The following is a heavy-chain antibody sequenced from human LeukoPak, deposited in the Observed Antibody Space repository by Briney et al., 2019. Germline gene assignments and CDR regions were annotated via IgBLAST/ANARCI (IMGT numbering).Heavy chain of an antibody. J-gene: IGHJ3*02. CDR2: IRYDGSNK. CDR1: GFTFSSYG. Sequence: GGSLRLSCAASGFTFSSYGMHWVRQAPGKGLEWVAFIRYDGSNKYYADSVKGRFPISRDNSKNTLYLQMNSLRAEDTAVYYCANSQGYGDYVDAFDIWGQGTMVTVSS. CDR3: ANSQGYGDYVDAFDI. V-gene: IGHV3-30*02. D-gene: IGHD4-17*01.